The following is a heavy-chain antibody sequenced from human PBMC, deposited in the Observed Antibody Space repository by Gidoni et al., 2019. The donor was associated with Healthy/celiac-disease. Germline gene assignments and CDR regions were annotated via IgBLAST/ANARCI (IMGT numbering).Heavy chain of an antibody. V-gene: IGHV3-30*01. CDR2: ISYDGSNK. D-gene: IGHD3-22*01. CDR3: ARGDYCDSSGLDAFDI. Sequence: VQLVASGGGVVQLGRSLRPPCAASGYTFSSYAMHWVRQAPGKGLEWVAVISYDGSNKYYADSVKGRFTISRDNSKNTLYLQMNSLGAEYTAVYYWARGDYCDSSGLDAFDIWGQGTMVTVSS. CDR1: GYTFSSYA. J-gene: IGHJ3*02.